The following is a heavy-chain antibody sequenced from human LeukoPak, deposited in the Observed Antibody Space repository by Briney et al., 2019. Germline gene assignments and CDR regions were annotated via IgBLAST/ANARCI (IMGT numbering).Heavy chain of an antibody. D-gene: IGHD2-2*02. CDR2: IYPGDSDT. CDR3: ARAGYCSSTSCYMFDP. Sequence: GESLKISCKGSGYSFTSYWIGWVRQMPGKGLEWMGIIYPGDSDTRYSPSFQGQVTISADKSISTAYLQWSSLKASDTAMYYCARAGYCSSTSCYMFDPWGQGTLVTVSS. V-gene: IGHV5-51*01. J-gene: IGHJ5*02. CDR1: GYSFTSYW.